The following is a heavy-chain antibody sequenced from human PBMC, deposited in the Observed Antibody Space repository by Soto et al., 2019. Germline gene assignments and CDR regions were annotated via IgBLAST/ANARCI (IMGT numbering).Heavy chain of an antibody. V-gene: IGHV3-30*18. D-gene: IGHD4-4*01. Sequence: QVQLVESGGGVVQPGRSLRLSCAASGLTFSSYGMHWVRQAPGKGLEWVAVISYDGSNKYYADSVKGRFTISRDNSKNTLYLQMNSLRAEDTAVYYCAKKSSDLHDYSNHFDYWGQGTLVTVSS. J-gene: IGHJ4*02. CDR3: AKKSSDLHDYSNHFDY. CDR1: GLTFSSYG. CDR2: ISYDGSNK.